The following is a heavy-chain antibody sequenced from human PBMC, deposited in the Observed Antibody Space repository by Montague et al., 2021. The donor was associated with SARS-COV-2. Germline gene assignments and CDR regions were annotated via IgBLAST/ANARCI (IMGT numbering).Heavy chain of an antibody. D-gene: IGHD6-13*01. CDR2: IYYSGST. CDR1: GFTFSDYY. Sequence: LRLSCAASGFTFSDYYMSWIRQAPGKGLEWIGSIYYSGSTYYNPSLKSRVTISVDTSKNQFSLKLSSVTAADTAVYYCARVGRQQLVRLSGMDVWGQGTTVTVSS. CDR3: ARVGRQQLVRLSGMDV. V-gene: IGHV4-38-2*01. J-gene: IGHJ6*02.